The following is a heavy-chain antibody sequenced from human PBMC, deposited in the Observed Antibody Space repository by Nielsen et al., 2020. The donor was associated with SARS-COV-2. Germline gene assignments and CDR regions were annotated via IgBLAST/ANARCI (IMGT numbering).Heavy chain of an antibody. V-gene: IGHV3-30*04. CDR3: ARETYDYDSSGYYIDY. CDR2: ISYDGSNK. Sequence: GGSLRLSCAASGFTFSSYAMHWVRQAPGKGLEWVAVISYDGSNKFQADSVKGRFTISRDNSKNTLYLQMNSLRTEDTAVYYCARETYDYDSSGYYIDYWGQGTLVTVSS. D-gene: IGHD3-22*01. J-gene: IGHJ4*02. CDR1: GFTFSSYA.